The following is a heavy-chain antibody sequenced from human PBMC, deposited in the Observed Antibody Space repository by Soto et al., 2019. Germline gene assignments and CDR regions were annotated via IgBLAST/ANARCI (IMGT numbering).Heavy chain of an antibody. V-gene: IGHV4-39*01. CDR2: IFYSGST. Sequence: SETLSLTCTVSGDSISSSSYYWGWIRQSPGKGLEWIGSIFYSGSTYYNPSLRSRVTISVVTSKNQFSLKLSSVNAADTAVYYCGRGKPSNGMDVWGQGTTVTVSS. CDR3: GRGKPSNGMDV. CDR1: GDSISSSSYY. J-gene: IGHJ6*02.